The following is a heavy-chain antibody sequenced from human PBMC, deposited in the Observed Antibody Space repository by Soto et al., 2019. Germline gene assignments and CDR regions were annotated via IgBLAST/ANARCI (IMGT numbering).Heavy chain of an antibody. CDR1: GGSVSSGSYY. D-gene: IGHD3-3*01. Sequence: QVQLQESGPGLVKPSETLSLTCTVSGGSVSSGSYYWSWIRQPPGKGLEWIGYIYYSGSTNYNPSLKSRVTISVDTSKNQFSLELSSVTAADTAVYYCARDTSSGSYYYYYGMDVWGQGTTVTVSS. J-gene: IGHJ6*02. CDR2: IYYSGST. CDR3: ARDTSSGSYYYYYGMDV. V-gene: IGHV4-61*01.